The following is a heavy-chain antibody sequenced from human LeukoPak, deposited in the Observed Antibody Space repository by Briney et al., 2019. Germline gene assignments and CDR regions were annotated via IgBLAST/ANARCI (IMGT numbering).Heavy chain of an antibody. V-gene: IGHV4-59*01. D-gene: IGHD5-24*01. CDR3: ARDRRSWATMGYFDY. Sequence: SETLSLTCTVSGGSISSYYWSWIRQPPGKGLEWMGYVYYSGSTNYNPSLKSRVTISVDTSKNQFSLKLSSVTAADTAVYYCARDRRSWATMGYFDYWGQGTLVTVSS. J-gene: IGHJ4*02. CDR1: GGSISSYY. CDR2: VYYSGST.